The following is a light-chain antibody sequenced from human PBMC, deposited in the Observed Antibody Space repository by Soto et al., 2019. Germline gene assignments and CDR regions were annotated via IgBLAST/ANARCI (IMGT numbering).Light chain of an antibody. J-gene: IGKJ1*01. Sequence: DIMMTQSPLSLPVTPGEPASISCRSSQSLLHSTGYNYLDWYLQKPGQSPQLLIYLGSNRASGVPDRFSGSGSGTDCTLKISRVEAEDVGIYYCMQALQTPRTFGQGTKVEIK. CDR2: LGS. CDR1: QSLLHSTGYNY. CDR3: MQALQTPRT. V-gene: IGKV2-28*01.